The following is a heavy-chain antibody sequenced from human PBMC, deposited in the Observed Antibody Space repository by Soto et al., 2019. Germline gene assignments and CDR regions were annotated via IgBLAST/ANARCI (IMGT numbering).Heavy chain of an antibody. J-gene: IGHJ6*02. V-gene: IGHV1-69*01. CDR3: ARSHKRGYSSGWNTGFYYYGMDV. CDR1: GGTFSSYA. D-gene: IGHD6-19*01. CDR2: IIPIFGTA. Sequence: QVQLVQSGAEVKKPGSSVKVSCKASGGTFSSYAISWVRQAPGQGLEWMGGIIPIFGTANYAQKFQGRVTSTADESTSTAYMELSSLRSEDTAVYYYARSHKRGYSSGWNTGFYYYGMDVWGQGTTVTVSS.